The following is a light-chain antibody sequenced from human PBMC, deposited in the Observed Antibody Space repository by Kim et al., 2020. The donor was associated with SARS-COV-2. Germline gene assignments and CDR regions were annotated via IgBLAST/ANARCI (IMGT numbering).Light chain of an antibody. Sequence: RGQTAESTCGGNNIGPKTVNWYQPKPGQAPVLVISYSSDRPSGIPERFCGSNSGNTATLTISRVEAGDEAVYYCQVWDNSGEHIVFGGGTKLTVL. V-gene: IGLV3-21*04. J-gene: IGLJ2*01. CDR2: YSS. CDR1: NIGPKT. CDR3: QVWDNSGEHIV.